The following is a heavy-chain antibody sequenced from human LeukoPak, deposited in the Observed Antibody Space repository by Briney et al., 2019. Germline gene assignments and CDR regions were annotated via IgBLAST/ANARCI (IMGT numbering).Heavy chain of an antibody. CDR2: ISGSGAST. D-gene: IGHD5-12*01. Sequence: GGSLTLSCEASGFTFTTYSMTWVRQAPGKGLEWVSTISGSGASTYYADSVKGRFTISRDNSQNTVYLQMNSLRAEDTAVYYCARDLYSGYENNAFDIWGQGTMVTVSS. J-gene: IGHJ3*02. CDR3: ARDLYSGYENNAFDI. CDR1: GFTFTTYS. V-gene: IGHV3-23*01.